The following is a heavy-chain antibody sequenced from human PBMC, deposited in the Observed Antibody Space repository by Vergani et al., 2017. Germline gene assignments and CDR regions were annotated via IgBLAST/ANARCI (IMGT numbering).Heavy chain of an antibody. CDR2: IIPMFATA. D-gene: IGHD3-10*01. CDR3: ARGGTYYYGSGSYYNSDNWFDP. J-gene: IGHJ5*02. Sequence: QVQLVQSGAEVKKPGSSVKVSCKASRGTFSSFGISWVRQAPGQGLEWMGRIIPMFATADYAQKFQGRVTITADESKTTAYMELSSLRSEDTAVYYCARGGTYYYGSGSYYNSDNWFDPWGQGTLVTVSS. V-gene: IGHV1-69*18. CDR1: RGTFSSFG.